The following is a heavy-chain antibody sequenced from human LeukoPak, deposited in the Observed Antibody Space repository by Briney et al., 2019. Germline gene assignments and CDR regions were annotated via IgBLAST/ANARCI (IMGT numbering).Heavy chain of an antibody. Sequence: GGSLRLSCAASGFTFSSYWMHWVRQAPGKGLVWVSHINSDGSSTKYADSVKGRFTISRDNAKNTLYLQLNSLRAEDTAVYYCVRSGSGWYYFDYWGQGTLVTVSS. CDR2: INSDGSST. J-gene: IGHJ4*02. CDR3: VRSGSGWYYFDY. D-gene: IGHD6-19*01. CDR1: GFTFSSYW. V-gene: IGHV3-74*03.